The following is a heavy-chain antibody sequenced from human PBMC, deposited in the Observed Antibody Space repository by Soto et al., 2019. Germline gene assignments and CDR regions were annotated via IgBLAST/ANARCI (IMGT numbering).Heavy chain of an antibody. Sequence: QLQLQESGPGLVKPSETLSLTCTVSGGSISSSSYYWGWIRQPPGKGLEWIGSIYYSGSTYYNPSLKSRVTLSVDTSKNQFSLKLSSVTAADTAVYYCARAYYDILTGYYGGYYFDYWGQGTLVTVSS. V-gene: IGHV4-39*01. CDR1: GGSISSSSYY. CDR2: IYYSGST. J-gene: IGHJ4*02. D-gene: IGHD3-9*01. CDR3: ARAYYDILTGYYGGYYFDY.